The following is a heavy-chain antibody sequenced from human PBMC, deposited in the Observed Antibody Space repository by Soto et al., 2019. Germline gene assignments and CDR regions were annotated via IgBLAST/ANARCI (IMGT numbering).Heavy chain of an antibody. J-gene: IGHJ4*02. CDR2: IWYDGSNK. D-gene: IGHD3-22*01. CDR3: ARDHPNYYDSSGYYVVDY. Sequence: PGGSLRLSCAASGFTFSSYGMHWVRQAPGKGLEWVAVIWYDGSNKYYADSVRGRFTISRDNSKNTLYLQMNSLRAEDTAVYYCARDHPNYYDSSGYYVVDYWGQGTLVTVSS. V-gene: IGHV3-33*01. CDR1: GFTFSSYG.